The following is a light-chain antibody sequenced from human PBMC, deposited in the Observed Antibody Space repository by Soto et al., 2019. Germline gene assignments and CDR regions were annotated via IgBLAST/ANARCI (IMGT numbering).Light chain of an antibody. J-gene: IGKJ4*01. CDR3: QQYGGSPLT. V-gene: IGKV3-20*01. Sequence: EIVLKQSPGTLSLSPGERATLSCRASQSVSSSYLAWYQQKPGQAPRLLIYGASSRATGIPDRFSGSGSGTDFTLTISRLEPEDYAVYYCQQYGGSPLTFGGGTKVEIK. CDR2: GAS. CDR1: QSVSSSY.